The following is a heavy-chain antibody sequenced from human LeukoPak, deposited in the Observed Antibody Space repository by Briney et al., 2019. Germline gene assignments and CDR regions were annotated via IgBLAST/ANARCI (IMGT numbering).Heavy chain of an antibody. CDR3: ARERDEGGDFDM. V-gene: IGHV3-30*14. CDR2: ISYDGSKK. D-gene: IGHD2-21*01. CDR1: GFTFSRYA. J-gene: IGHJ3*02. Sequence: GGSLRLSCAASGFTFSRYAMHWVRQAPGKGLEWVAVISYDGSKKNYADSVKGRFTISRDNSKNTVFLQMNSLRVEDTAVYYIARERDEGGDFDMWGQGTMVIVSS.